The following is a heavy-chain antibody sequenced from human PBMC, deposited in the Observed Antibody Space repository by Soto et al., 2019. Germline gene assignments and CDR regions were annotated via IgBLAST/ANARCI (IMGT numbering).Heavy chain of an antibody. D-gene: IGHD6-6*01. CDR3: ARVPAISSSPYYYYYGMDV. CDR2: IWYDGSNK. Sequence: GGSLRLSCAAPGFTFSSYGTHRVRQAPGKGLEWVAVIWYDGSNKYYADXXXXRFTISRDNSKNTLYLQMNSLRAEDTAVYYCARVPAISSSPYYYYYGMDVWGQGTTVTVSS. V-gene: IGHV3-33*01. CDR1: GFTFSSYG. J-gene: IGHJ6*02.